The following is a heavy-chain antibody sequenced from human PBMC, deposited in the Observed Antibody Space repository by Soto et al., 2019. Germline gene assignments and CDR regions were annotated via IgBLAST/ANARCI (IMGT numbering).Heavy chain of an antibody. CDR3: ARGVVTSTGMSIDY. D-gene: IGHD1-1*01. V-gene: IGHV4-39*01. CDR2: IYYSGST. CDR1: GGSISSSSYY. J-gene: IGHJ4*02. Sequence: QLQLQESGPGLVKPSETLSLTCTVSGGSISSSSYYGGWIRQPPGKGLEWIGSIYYSGSTYYNPSLQSRVTISVATSKKQFSLKLSSVTAADTAVYYCARGVVTSTGMSIDYWGQGTLVTVSS.